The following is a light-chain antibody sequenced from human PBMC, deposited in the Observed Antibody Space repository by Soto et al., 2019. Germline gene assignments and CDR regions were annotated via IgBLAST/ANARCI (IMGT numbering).Light chain of an antibody. J-gene: IGKJ1*01. CDR3: QQYNNWPWT. CDR1: QSVTSN. Sequence: EIVMTQSPATLSVSPGARATLSCRASQSVTSNLAWYQQKPGQAPRLLIYGASPRATGIPARFSGSGSGTEFSLTISSLQSEDFAVYYCQQYNNWPWTFGQGTKGDIK. V-gene: IGKV3-15*01. CDR2: GAS.